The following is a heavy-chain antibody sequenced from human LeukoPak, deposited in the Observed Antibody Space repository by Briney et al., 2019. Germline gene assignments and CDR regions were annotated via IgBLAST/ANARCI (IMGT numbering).Heavy chain of an antibody. CDR2: INHSGST. Sequence: KPSEALSLTSAVYGGSFRGYYWSLSRQPPRKGLEWIGEINHSGSTNYNPSLKSRVTISVDTSKNQFSLKLSSVTAADTAVYYCARANTGNDYWGQGTLVTVSS. V-gene: IGHV4-34*01. J-gene: IGHJ4*02. CDR1: GGSFRGYY. D-gene: IGHD4-17*01. CDR3: ARANTGNDY.